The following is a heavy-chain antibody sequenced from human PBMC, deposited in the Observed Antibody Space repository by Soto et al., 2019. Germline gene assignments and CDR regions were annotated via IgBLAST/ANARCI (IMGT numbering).Heavy chain of an antibody. CDR3: AALEVGYLFMDV. D-gene: IGHD6-25*01. V-gene: IGHV1-58*02. CDR2: IVVGSGNT. CDR1: GFTFTSSA. J-gene: IGHJ6*02. Sequence: GASVKVSCKASGFTFTSSAMQWVRQARGQRLEWIGWIVVGSGNTNYAQKFQERVTITRDMSTSTAYMELSSLRSEDMAVYYCAALEVGYLFMDVWGQGTTVTVSS.